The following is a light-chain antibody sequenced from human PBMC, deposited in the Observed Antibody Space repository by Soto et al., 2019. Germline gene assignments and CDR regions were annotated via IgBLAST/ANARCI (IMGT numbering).Light chain of an antibody. CDR1: QSISSC. CDR2: AAS. CDR3: QQLHVAPVT. J-gene: IGKJ1*01. Sequence: DIQMTQSPSSLSASVGDRVTITCRASQSISSCLNWYQQKPGKAPKLLIYAASNLQSGVPSRFSGSESGTDFILTISSLQPEDFATYYCQQLHVAPVTFGQGTKVEIK. V-gene: IGKV1-39*01.